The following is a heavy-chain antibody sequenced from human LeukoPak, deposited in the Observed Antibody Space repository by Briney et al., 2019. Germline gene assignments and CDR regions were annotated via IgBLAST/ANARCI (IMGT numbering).Heavy chain of an antibody. V-gene: IGHV3-9*03. CDR2: ISWNSGSI. D-gene: IGHD6-13*01. CDR3: AKGTAAGSGPFDY. CDR1: GFTFDDYA. J-gene: IGHJ4*02. Sequence: GGSLRLSCAASGFTFDDYAMHWVRQAPGKGLEWVSGISWNSGSIGYADSVKGRFTISRDNAKNSLYLQVNSLRAEGMALYYCAKGTAAGSGPFDYWGQGTLVTVSS.